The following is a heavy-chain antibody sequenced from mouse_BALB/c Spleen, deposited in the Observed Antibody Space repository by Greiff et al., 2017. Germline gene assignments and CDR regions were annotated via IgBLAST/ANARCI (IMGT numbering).Heavy chain of an antibody. CDR1: GYTFTDYA. J-gene: IGHJ2*01. Sequence: QVQLQQSGAELVRPGVSVKISCKGSGYTFTDYAMHWVKQSHAKSLEWIGVISTYYGDASYNQKFKGKATMTVDKSSSTAYMELARLTSEDSAIYYCASGAYANYFDYWGQGTTLTVSS. D-gene: IGHD6-5*01. CDR2: ISTYYGDA. CDR3: ASGAYANYFDY. V-gene: IGHV1S137*01.